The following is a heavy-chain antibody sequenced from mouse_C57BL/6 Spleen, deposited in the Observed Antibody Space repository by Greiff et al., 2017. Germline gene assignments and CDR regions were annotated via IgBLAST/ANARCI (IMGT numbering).Heavy chain of an antibody. J-gene: IGHJ3*01. CDR2: ISDGGSYT. V-gene: IGHV5-4*03. Sequence: EVMLVESGGGLVKPGGSLKLSCAASGFTFSSYAMSWVRQTPEKRLEWVATISDGGSYTYYPDNVKGRFTISRDNAKNNLYLQMSHLKSEDTAMYYCARGRDYYGNLFAYWGQGTLVTVSA. CDR3: ARGRDYYGNLFAY. D-gene: IGHD2-1*01. CDR1: GFTFSSYA.